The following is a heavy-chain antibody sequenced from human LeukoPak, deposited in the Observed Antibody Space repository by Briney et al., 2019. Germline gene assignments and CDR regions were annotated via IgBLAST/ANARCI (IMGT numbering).Heavy chain of an antibody. CDR2: IYYSGST. CDR3: ARVSQEEWTTVTTYFDY. Sequence: PSETLSLTCTVSGGSISSGGYYWSWIRQHPGKGLEWIGYIYYSGSTYYNPSLKSRVTISVDTSKNQFSLKLSSVTAADTAVYYCARVSQEEWTTVTTYFDYWGQGTLVTVSX. J-gene: IGHJ4*02. CDR1: GGSISSGGYY. D-gene: IGHD4-17*01. V-gene: IGHV4-31*03.